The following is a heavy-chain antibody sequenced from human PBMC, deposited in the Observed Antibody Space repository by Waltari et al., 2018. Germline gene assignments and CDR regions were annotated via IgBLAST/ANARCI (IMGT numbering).Heavy chain of an antibody. CDR2: IGGSGGST. CDR3: AKGGVLGRAGAFDI. V-gene: IGHV3-23*01. Sequence: EVQLLESGGGLVQPGGSLRLSCAASGFTFSSYAMRGVRQAPGKGVEWVSAIGGSGGSTYYADSVKGRFTISRDNSKNTLYLQMNSLRAEDTAVYYCAKGGVLGRAGAFDIWGQGTMVTVSS. D-gene: IGHD2-8*01. J-gene: IGHJ3*02. CDR1: GFTFSSYA.